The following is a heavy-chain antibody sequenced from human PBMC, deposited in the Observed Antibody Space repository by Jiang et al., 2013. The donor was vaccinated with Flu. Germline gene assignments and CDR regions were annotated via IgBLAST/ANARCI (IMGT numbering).Heavy chain of an antibody. CDR3: ARGYSSSFDY. V-gene: IGHV6-1*01. D-gene: IGHD5-18*01. CDR1: VSTNSAA. CDR2: TYYRSKWYN. Sequence: VSTNSAAWNWIRQSPSRGLEWLGRTYYRSKWYNEYSVSVKSRITINPDTSKNQFSLQLNSVTPEDTAVYYCARGYSSSFDYWGQGTLVTVSS. J-gene: IGHJ4*02.